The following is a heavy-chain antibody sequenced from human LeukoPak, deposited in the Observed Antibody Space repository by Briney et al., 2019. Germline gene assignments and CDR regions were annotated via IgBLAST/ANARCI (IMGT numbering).Heavy chain of an antibody. V-gene: IGHV4-59*08. CDR1: GGSISSYY. D-gene: IGHD1-26*01. CDR2: IYYSGST. CDR3: ARHGQKSSGSYYDYFDY. Sequence: SETLSLTCTVSGGSISSYYWSWIRQPPGKGLEWIGYIYYSGSTNYNPSLKSRVTISVDTSKNQFSLKLSSVTAADTAVHYCARHGQKSSGSYYDYFDYWGQGTLVTVSS. J-gene: IGHJ4*02.